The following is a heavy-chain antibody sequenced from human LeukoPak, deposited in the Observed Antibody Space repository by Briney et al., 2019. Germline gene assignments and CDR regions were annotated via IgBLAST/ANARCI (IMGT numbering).Heavy chain of an antibody. Sequence: GESLKISCKGSGYSFPSYWIAWVRQMPGKGLEWMGTIYPGDSDTTYSPSFQGQVTISADKSISTAYLQWSSLKASDTAIYYCARRLKNSRGIDYWGQGTLVTVSS. CDR2: IYPGDSDT. CDR1: GYSFPSYW. D-gene: IGHD2/OR15-2a*01. CDR3: ARRLKNSRGIDY. J-gene: IGHJ4*02. V-gene: IGHV5-51*01.